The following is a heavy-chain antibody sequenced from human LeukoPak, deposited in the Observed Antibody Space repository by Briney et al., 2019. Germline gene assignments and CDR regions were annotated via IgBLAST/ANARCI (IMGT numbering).Heavy chain of an antibody. Sequence: PGGSLRLSCAASGFTFSSYGMHWVRQAPGKGLEWVAFIRYDGSNKYYADSVKGRFTISRDNSKNTLYLQMNSLRAEDTAVYYCARDQGTSVTAMVGGHFDYWGPGTLVTVSS. CDR1: GFTFSSYG. CDR3: ARDQGTSVTAMVGGHFDY. V-gene: IGHV3-30*02. CDR2: IRYDGSNK. D-gene: IGHD4-17*01. J-gene: IGHJ4*02.